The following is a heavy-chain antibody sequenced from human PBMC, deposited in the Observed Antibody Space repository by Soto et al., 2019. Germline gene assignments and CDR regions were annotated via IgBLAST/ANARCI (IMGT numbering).Heavy chain of an antibody. J-gene: IGHJ5*02. CDR3: ATAYSYGSNWFDP. D-gene: IGHD5-18*01. V-gene: IGHV1-24*01. CDR2: FDPEDGET. Sequence: ASVPVSYKVSGYTLTELSMHWVRQAPGKGLEWMGGFDPEDGETIYAQKFQGRVTMTEDTSTDTAYMELSSLRSEDTAVYYCATAYSYGSNWFDPWGQGTPVTVSS. CDR1: GYTLTELS.